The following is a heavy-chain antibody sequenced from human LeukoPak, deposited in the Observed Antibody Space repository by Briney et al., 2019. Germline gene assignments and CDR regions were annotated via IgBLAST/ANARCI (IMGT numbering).Heavy chain of an antibody. V-gene: IGHV1-46*01. D-gene: IGHD2-2*02. CDR1: GYTFTSYY. CDR3: ARGFRRYCSSTSCYTNWFDP. J-gene: IGHJ5*02. Sequence: ASVKVSCKASGYTFTSYYMHWVRQAPGQGLEWMGIINPSGGSTSYAQKFQGRVTMTRDTSTSTVYMELSRLRSDDTAVYYCARGFRRYCSSTSCYTNWFDPWGQGTLVTVSS. CDR2: INPSGGST.